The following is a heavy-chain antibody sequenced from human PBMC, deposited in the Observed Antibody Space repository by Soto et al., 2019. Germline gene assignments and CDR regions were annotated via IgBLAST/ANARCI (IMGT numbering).Heavy chain of an antibody. V-gene: IGHV1-18*01. CDR2: ISAYNGNT. J-gene: IGHJ4*02. Sequence: ASLKVSCKASGYTFTSYGISWVRQAPGQGLEWMGWISAYNGNTNYAQKLQGRVTMTTDTSTSTAYMELRSLRSDDTAVYYCARAGHIVVVVAANYYFDYWGQGTLVTVSS. D-gene: IGHD2-15*01. CDR1: GYTFTSYG. CDR3: ARAGHIVVVVAANYYFDY.